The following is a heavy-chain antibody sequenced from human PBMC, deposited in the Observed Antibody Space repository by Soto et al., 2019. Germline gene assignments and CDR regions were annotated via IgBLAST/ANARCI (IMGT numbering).Heavy chain of an antibody. J-gene: IGHJ6*03. Sequence: PSETLSLTCTVSGGSVSSYYWSWIRQPPGKGLEWIGYIYYSGSTNYNPSLKSRVTISVDTSKNQFSLKLSSVTAADTAVYYCARVNSSPEYYYYYYMDVWGKGTTVTVSS. V-gene: IGHV4-59*02. CDR1: GGSVSSYY. CDR3: ARVNSSPEYYYYYYMDV. D-gene: IGHD6-13*01. CDR2: IYYSGST.